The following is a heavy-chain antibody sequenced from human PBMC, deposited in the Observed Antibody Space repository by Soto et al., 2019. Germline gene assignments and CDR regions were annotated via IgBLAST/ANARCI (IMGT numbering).Heavy chain of an antibody. V-gene: IGHV3-21*01. CDR1: GFTFSSYS. Sequence: EVQLVESGGGLVKPGGSLRLSCAASGFTFSSYSMNWVRQAPGKGLEWVSSISSSSSYIYYADSVKGRFTISRDNAKNSLYLQMNSLRAEDTAVYYCARTPQVGHWFDPWGQGTLVTVSS. CDR2: ISSSSSYI. D-gene: IGHD3-10*01. J-gene: IGHJ5*02. CDR3: ARTPQVGHWFDP.